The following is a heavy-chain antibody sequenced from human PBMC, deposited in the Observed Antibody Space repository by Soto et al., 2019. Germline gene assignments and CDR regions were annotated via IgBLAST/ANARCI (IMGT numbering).Heavy chain of an antibody. V-gene: IGHV6-1*01. CDR3: ARAGISQRWLQFSWFDP. Sequence: PSQTLSLTCAISGDSVSSNSAAWNWIRQSPSRGLEWLGRTYYRSKWYNDYAVSVKSRITINPDTSKNQFSLQLNSVTPEDTAVYYCARAGISQRWLQFSWFDPWGQGTLVTVSS. CDR1: GDSVSSNSAA. J-gene: IGHJ5*02. CDR2: TYYRSKWYN. D-gene: IGHD5-12*01.